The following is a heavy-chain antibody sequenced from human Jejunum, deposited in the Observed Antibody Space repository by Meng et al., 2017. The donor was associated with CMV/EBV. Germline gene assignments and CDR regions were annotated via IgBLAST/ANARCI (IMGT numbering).Heavy chain of an antibody. CDR2: MNPNSGNT. D-gene: IGHD3-16*01. Sequence: KAAGNTLTSYDINGVRQATGQGLEWMGWMNPNSGNTGYAQKFQGRVTMTRNTSISTAYMELSSLRSEDTAVYYCANSRSRGIPDYWGQGTLVTVSS. V-gene: IGHV1-8*01. CDR3: ANSRSRGIPDY. CDR1: GNTLTSYD. J-gene: IGHJ4*02.